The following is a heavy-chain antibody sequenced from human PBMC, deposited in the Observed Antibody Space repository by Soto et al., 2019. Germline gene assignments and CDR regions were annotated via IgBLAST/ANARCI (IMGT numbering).Heavy chain of an antibody. V-gene: IGHV4-4*02. Sequence: PSETLSLTCAVSGGSISSSNWWSWVRQPPGKGLEWIGEIYHSGSTNYNPSLKSRVTISVDKSKNQFSLKLSSVTAADTAVYYCARGGLVPPAYYYYGMDVWGQGTTVTVSS. CDR2: IYHSGST. D-gene: IGHD3-9*01. J-gene: IGHJ6*02. CDR3: ARGGLVPPAYYYYGMDV. CDR1: GGSISSSNW.